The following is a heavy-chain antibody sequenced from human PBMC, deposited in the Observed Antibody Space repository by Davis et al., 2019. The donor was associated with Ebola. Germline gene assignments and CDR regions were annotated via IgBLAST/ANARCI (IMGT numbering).Heavy chain of an antibody. CDR1: GFTFHDYY. CDR2: IISRSSYI. J-gene: IGHJ6*04. D-gene: IGHD3-3*01. V-gene: IGHV3-11*05. CDR3: AKGWINVIRFLEWANDPNYCDLDV. Sequence: GESLKISCAASGFTFHDYYMNWIRQAPGQVSAWVPSIISRSSYIYYAHPVKGRFTVSRDNSKNMLFLQINSLRAEDTAVYYCAKGWINVIRFLEWANDPNYCDLDVWGKGTTVTVSS.